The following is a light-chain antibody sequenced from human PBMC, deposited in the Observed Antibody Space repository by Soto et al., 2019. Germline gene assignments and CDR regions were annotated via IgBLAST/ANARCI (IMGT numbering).Light chain of an antibody. Sequence: SSALTQPPSVSVAPGKTARITCGGNNIGSKSVHWYQQKPRQAPVLVIYYDSDRPSGIPERFSGSNSGNTATLTISRVEAGDEADYYCQVWDSSSDHVVFGGGTKLTVL. CDR3: QVWDSSSDHVV. CDR1: NIGSKS. V-gene: IGLV3-21*04. CDR2: YDS. J-gene: IGLJ2*01.